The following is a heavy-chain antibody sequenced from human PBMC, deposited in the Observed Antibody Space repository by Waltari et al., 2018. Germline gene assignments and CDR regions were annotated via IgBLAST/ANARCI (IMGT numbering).Heavy chain of an antibody. J-gene: IGHJ3*02. Sequence: QVQLVQSGAEVKKPGASVKVSCKASGYTFTSYYMHWVRQAPGQGLEWMGIINPSGGSTIYAQKFQGRVTMTEDTSTDTAYMELSSLRSEDTAVYYCATGPQATEAFDIWGQGTMVTVSS. CDR2: INPSGGST. CDR1: GYTFTSYY. CDR3: ATGPQATEAFDI. D-gene: IGHD5-12*01. V-gene: IGHV1-46*01.